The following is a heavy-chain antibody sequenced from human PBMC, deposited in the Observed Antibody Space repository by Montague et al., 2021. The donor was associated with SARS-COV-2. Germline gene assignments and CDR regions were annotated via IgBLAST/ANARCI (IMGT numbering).Heavy chain of an antibody. CDR1: GGSISSYY. CDR2: IYYSGST. CDR3: ARVGLRYFDWLLLGEWYLDY. D-gene: IGHD3-9*01. V-gene: IGHV4-59*08. Sequence: SETLSLTCTVSGGSISSYYWSWIRQPPGKGLEWIGYIYYSGSTTYNPSLKSRVTISVDTSKNQFSLKLSSVTAADTAVYYCARVGLRYFDWLLLGEWYLDYWGQGTLVTVSS. J-gene: IGHJ4*02.